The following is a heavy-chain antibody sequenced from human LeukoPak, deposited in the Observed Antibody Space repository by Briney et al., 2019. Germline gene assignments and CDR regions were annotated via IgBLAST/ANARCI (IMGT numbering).Heavy chain of an antibody. Sequence: MASETLSLTCAGYGGSFSGYYWSWIRQPPGKGLEWIGEINHSGSTNYNPSLKSRVTISVDTSKNQFSLKLSSVTAADTAVYYCASLPYDSSGYYYFDYWGQGTLVTVSS. CDR2: INHSGST. J-gene: IGHJ4*02. D-gene: IGHD3-22*01. CDR3: ASLPYDSSGYYYFDY. CDR1: GGSFSGYY. V-gene: IGHV4-34*01.